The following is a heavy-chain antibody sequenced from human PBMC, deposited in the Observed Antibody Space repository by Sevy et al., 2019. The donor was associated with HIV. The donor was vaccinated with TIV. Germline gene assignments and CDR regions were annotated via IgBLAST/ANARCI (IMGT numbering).Heavy chain of an antibody. Sequence: ASVKVSCKASGYTFTGHYIHWVRQAPGQGLEWMGLINPNSGATKYAQKFQGRVTMTRDTSISAAYMDLRGLRSDDTAVYYCARGNMITFGRVIATFDAWGRRTQVTVSS. J-gene: IGHJ4*02. CDR2: INPNSGAT. V-gene: IGHV1-2*02. CDR1: GYTFTGHY. CDR3: ARGNMITFGRVIATFDA. D-gene: IGHD3-16*02.